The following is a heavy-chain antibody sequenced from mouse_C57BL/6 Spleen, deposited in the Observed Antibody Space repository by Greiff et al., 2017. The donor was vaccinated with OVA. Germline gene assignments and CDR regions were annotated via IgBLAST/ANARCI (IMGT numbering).Heavy chain of an antibody. J-gene: IGHJ2*01. CDR2: LDPETGGT. CDR1: GYTFPDYE. Sequence: VKLMESGAELVRPGASVTLSCKASGYTFPDYEMHWVKQTPVHGLEWIGALDPETGGTAYNQKFKGKAILTADKSSSTAYMDLPCLTSVDSSVSYCATAQATFDYWGQGTTLTVSS. CDR3: ATAQATFDY. D-gene: IGHD3-2*02. V-gene: IGHV1-15*01.